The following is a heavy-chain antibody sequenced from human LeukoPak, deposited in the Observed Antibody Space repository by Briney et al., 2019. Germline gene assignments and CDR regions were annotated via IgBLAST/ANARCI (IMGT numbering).Heavy chain of an antibody. CDR3: ARDLQQPGIAVAGTSFLDY. Sequence: ASVKVSCKASGYTFTSYGITWVRQARGQGLEWMGWISAYNGNTNYAQKLQGRVTMTTDTSTSTAYMELRSLRSDDTAVYYCARDLQQPGIAVAGTSFLDYWGQGTLVTVSS. J-gene: IGHJ4*02. CDR1: GYTFTSYG. V-gene: IGHV1-18*01. CDR2: ISAYNGNT. D-gene: IGHD6-19*01.